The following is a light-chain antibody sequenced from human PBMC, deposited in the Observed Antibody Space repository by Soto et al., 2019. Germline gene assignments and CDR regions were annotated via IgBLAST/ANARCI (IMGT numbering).Light chain of an antibody. J-gene: IGKJ1*01. CDR3: QQYNGYSRT. CDR2: KAS. V-gene: IGKV1-5*03. CDR1: QTISSW. Sequence: DIQMTQSPSTLSGSVGDRVTITCRASQTISSWLAWYQQKPGKAPKLLIYKASTLKRGVPSRFSGSGSGTEFTLTISSMQPDDFATFYCQQYNGYSRTFGQGTKVDIK.